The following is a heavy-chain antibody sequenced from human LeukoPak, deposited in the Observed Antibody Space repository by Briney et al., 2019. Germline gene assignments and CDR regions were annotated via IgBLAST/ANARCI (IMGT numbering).Heavy chain of an antibody. CDR2: ISGSGGST. D-gene: IGHD3-10*01. J-gene: IGHJ6*03. V-gene: IGHV3-23*01. CDR3: AKTGLGSSHYYYYMDV. CDR1: GFTFSSYA. Sequence: GALRLSCAASGFTFSSYAMSWVRQAPGKGLEWVSAISGSGGSTYYADSVKGRFTISRDNSKNTLYLQMNSLRAEDTAVYYCAKTGLGSSHYYYYMDVWGKGTTVTVSS.